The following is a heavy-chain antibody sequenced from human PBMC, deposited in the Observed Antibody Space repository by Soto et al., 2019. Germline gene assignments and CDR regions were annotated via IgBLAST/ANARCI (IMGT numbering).Heavy chain of an antibody. V-gene: IGHV3-30*18. CDR3: AKSGTAYFFDH. CDR2: IAFDGSNK. CDR1: GFTFNTYG. D-gene: IGHD1-26*01. Sequence: QVQLVESGGGVLQPGRSLRLSCAASGFTFNTYGMHWVRQAPGKGLEWLAVIAFDGSNKYYADSVKGRFTISRDNSKNTVYLQMNSLSADDTAVYYCAKSGTAYFFDHWGQGNLVTVSS. J-gene: IGHJ4*02.